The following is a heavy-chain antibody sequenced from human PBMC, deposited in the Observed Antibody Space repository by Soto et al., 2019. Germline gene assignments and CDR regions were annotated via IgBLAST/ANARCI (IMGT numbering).Heavy chain of an antibody. Sequence: EVQLVESGGGLVQPGGSLRLSCAASGFTFSDYWMHWVRQAPGKGLEWVSRIKRDGSTTNYADSVKGQFTISRDNAKNTLYMEMNSLRVEDTADYYFARGAINDYYADVWGKGPTVTVSS. J-gene: IGHJ6*03. CDR1: GFTFSDYW. CDR3: ARGAINDYYADV. V-gene: IGHV3-74*01. CDR2: IKRDGSTT.